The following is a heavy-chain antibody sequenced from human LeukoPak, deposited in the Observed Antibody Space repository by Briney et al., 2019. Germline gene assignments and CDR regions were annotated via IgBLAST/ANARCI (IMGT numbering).Heavy chain of an antibody. D-gene: IGHD4-17*01. CDR1: GGSFSGYY. J-gene: IGHJ4*02. CDR2: INHSGST. CDR3: ARIYGDYVLYYFDY. Sequence: PSETLSLTCAVYGGSFSGYYWSWIRQPPGKGLEWIGEINHSGSTNYNPSLKSRVTISVDTSKNQFSLKLSSVTAADTAVYYCARIYGDYVLYYFDYWGQGTLVTVSS. V-gene: IGHV4-34*01.